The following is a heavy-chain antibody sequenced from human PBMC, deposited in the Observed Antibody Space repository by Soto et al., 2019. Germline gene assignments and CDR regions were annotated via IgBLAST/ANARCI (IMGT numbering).Heavy chain of an antibody. D-gene: IGHD2-15*01. CDR3: ARPYGGNVGRAIY. J-gene: IGHJ4*02. CDR1: GYTFSNFW. V-gene: IGHV5-51*01. CDR2: IYPGDSDT. Sequence: GESLKISCKGSGYTFSNFWIGWVRQMPGKGLEWMGIIYPGDSDTRYSPSFQGQVTISADKSISTAYLQWSSLKASDTAMYYCARPYGGNVGRAIYWGQGTLVTAPQ.